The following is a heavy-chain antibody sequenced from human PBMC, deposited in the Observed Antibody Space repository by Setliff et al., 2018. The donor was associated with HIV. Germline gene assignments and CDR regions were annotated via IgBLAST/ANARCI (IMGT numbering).Heavy chain of an antibody. CDR2: IYASGST. J-gene: IGHJ4*02. Sequence: LSLTCTVSGGSISSGNHYWAWIRQPAGKRLEWIGHIYASGSTYYNPSLNSRASISVDTSNSQVSLRLTSVTAADTAVYYCARKRAPSSLWGQGTLVTVSS. CDR1: GGSISSGNHY. D-gene: IGHD3-10*01. V-gene: IGHV4-61*09. CDR3: ARKRAPSSL.